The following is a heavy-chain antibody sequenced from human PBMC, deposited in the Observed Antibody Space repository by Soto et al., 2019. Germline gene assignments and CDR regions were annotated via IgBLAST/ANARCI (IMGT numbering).Heavy chain of an antibody. D-gene: IGHD1-20*01. J-gene: IGHJ6*02. CDR1: GFTFNTYA. CDR3: SRYGPNYYYYGMDV. V-gene: IGHV3-64*01. CDR2: ITNVGIST. Sequence: PGGSLGLSCAASGFTFNTYAMHWVRQAPGKGLEYVSAITNVGISTYYANSVKGRFTISRDDSKNTLYLQMNSLKTEDTAVYYCSRYGPNYYYYGMDVWGQGTTVTVSS.